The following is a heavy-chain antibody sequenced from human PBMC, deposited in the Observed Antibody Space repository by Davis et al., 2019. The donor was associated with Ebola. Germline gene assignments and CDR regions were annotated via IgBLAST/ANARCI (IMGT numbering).Heavy chain of an antibody. V-gene: IGHV3-23*01. CDR1: GFTFSTYA. CDR2: LSATGSHS. D-gene: IGHD6-13*01. Sequence: GGFLRLSCAASGFTFSTYAMSWVRQAPGKGLEWVSTLSATGSHSYYADSVRGRFTISRDNSKSTLYLQMSSLRDEDTAVYYCAKQGSWNYWDWGQGTLLTVSS. J-gene: IGHJ4*02. CDR3: AKQGSWNYWD.